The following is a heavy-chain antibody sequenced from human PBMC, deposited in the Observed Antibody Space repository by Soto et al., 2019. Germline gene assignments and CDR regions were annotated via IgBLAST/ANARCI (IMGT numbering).Heavy chain of an antibody. J-gene: IGHJ5*02. CDR3: AREWPIARTLNWFDP. CDR2: IYYTGTT. CDR1: GASISSNSYY. V-gene: IGHV4-39*02. Sequence: QLQLQESGPGLVKPSETLSLTCTVSGASISSNSYYWGWIRQPPGKGLEWIGRIYYTGTTYYNPFLKSRVSISVDTSKNQFSLKRSSSTAADTAVYYCAREWPIARTLNWFDPWGQGALVTVSS. D-gene: IGHD6-13*01.